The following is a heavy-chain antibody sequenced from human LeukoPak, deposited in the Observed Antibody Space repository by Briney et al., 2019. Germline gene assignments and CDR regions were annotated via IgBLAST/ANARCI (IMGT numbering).Heavy chain of an antibody. D-gene: IGHD6-6*01. CDR2: VKSKTDGGTT. Sequence: GGSLRLSCAASGFTFTSAWMTWVRQAPGKGLEWVGRVKSKTDGGTTDYAAPVKGRITISRDDSKNALYLQMNSLKTEDTAVYYCATGQQLVPDYWGQGTLVTVSS. J-gene: IGHJ4*02. CDR3: ATGQQLVPDY. V-gene: IGHV3-15*01. CDR1: GFTFTSAW.